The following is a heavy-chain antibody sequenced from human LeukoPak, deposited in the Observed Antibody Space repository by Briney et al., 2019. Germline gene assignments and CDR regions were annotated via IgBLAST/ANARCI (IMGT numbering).Heavy chain of an antibody. CDR3: ARDGCSSTSCSDDYYYMDV. V-gene: IGHV4-4*07. Sequence: SETLSLTCTVSGGSISSYYWSWIRQPAGKGLEWIGRIYTSGSTNYNPSLKSRVTISVDKSKNQFSLKLSSVTAADTAVYYCARDGCSSTSCSDDYYYMDVWGKGTTVTVSS. CDR1: GGSISSYY. J-gene: IGHJ6*03. D-gene: IGHD2-2*01. CDR2: IYTSGST.